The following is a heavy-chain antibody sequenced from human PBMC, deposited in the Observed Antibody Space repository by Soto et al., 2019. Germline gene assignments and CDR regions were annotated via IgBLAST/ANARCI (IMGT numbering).Heavy chain of an antibody. V-gene: IGHV3-74*01. J-gene: IGHJ5*02. CDR3: KGAADIGLGWFDP. D-gene: IGHD3-16*01. CDR1: GFTFSSYW. Sequence: GGSLRLSCAASGFTFSSYWMHWVRQAPGKGLVWVSRINSDGSSTSYADSVKGRFTISRDNAKNTLYLQMNSLRAEDTAVYYCKGAADIGLGWFDPWGQGTLVTVSS. CDR2: INSDGSST.